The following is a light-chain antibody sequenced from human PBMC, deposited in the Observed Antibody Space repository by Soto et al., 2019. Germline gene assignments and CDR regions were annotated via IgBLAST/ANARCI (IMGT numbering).Light chain of an antibody. J-gene: IGLJ2*01. CDR3: CSYAGSSPVVV. Sequence: QSALTQPASVSGSPGQSITISCTGTSSDVGSYNLVSWYQQHPGKAPKLMIDEGSKRPSGVSNRFSGSKSGNTAYLTISGLQAEDEADYYCCSYAGSSPVVVFGGGTKLTVL. CDR2: EGS. V-gene: IGLV2-23*03. CDR1: SSDVGSYNL.